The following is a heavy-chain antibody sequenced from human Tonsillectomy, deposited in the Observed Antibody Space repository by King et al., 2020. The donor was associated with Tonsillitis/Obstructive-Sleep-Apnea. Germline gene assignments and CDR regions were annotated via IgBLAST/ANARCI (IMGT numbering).Heavy chain of an antibody. CDR1: GASMSSGTYS. CDR2: LHYSGST. D-gene: IGHD3-10*01. CDR3: ARKLGSGSYYNPLKWFDP. J-gene: IGHJ5*02. Sequence: VQLQESGPGLVRPSETLSLTCTVSGASMSSGTYSWGWVRQPPGKGLEWIGSLHYSGSTYYKSSVSRRVAISVDTSKNQFSLQLTSVTAADTATYYCARKLGSGSYYNPLKWFDPWGQGILVTVPS. V-gene: IGHV4-39*01.